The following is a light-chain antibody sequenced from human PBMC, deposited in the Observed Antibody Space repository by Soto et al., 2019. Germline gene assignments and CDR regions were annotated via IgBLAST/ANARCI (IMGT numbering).Light chain of an antibody. CDR1: QSVSNNY. J-gene: IGKJ1*01. Sequence: EIVLTQSPGTLSLSPGERATLSCRASQSVSNNYLAWYQQKPGQAPRLLIYGAFNRATCIPDRFSGSGSGTDFTLTISRLEPEDFAVYYCQQYGSSGTFGQGTKVEIK. V-gene: IGKV3-20*01. CDR2: GAF. CDR3: QQYGSSGT.